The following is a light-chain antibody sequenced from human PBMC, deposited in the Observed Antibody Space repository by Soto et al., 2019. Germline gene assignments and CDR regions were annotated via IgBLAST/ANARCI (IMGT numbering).Light chain of an antibody. CDR3: QQYGSSGT. Sequence: EIMLTQSPGTLSLSTGERATLSCRASQSVSNNYLAWYQQKPGQAPRLLIYGASTRATGIPARFSGSGSGTDFTLTISRLEPEDFAVYYCQQYGSSGTFGQGTKVDIK. J-gene: IGKJ1*01. V-gene: IGKV3-20*01. CDR2: GAS. CDR1: QSVSNNY.